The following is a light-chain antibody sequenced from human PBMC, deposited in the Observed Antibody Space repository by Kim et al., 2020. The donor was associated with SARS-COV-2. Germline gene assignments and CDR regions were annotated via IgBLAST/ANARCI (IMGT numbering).Light chain of an antibody. CDR3: CSYAGSYYWV. Sequence: GQSVTISRTGTSSDGGGYNYVSWYQQHPGKGHKLMIYDVSKRPSGVPDRFSGSKSGNRASLTISGLQAEDEADYYCCSYAGSYYWVFGGGTQLTVL. V-gene: IGLV2-11*01. CDR1: SSDGGGYNY. CDR2: DVS. J-gene: IGLJ3*02.